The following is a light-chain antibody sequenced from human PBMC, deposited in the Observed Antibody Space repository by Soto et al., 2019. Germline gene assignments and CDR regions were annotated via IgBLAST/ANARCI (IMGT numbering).Light chain of an antibody. J-gene: IGKJ1*01. CDR1: QSISSY. CDR3: LQLTEWPPQWT. Sequence: EVVLRQSPDTLSLPPGERATLSCRASQSISSYLAWYQQKPGQAPRLLIYDASSRATGIPARFSGSGSGTDFTLTISSLEPEACAVYYCLQLTEWPPQWTFGQGTKVDIK. V-gene: IGKV3-11*01. CDR2: DAS.